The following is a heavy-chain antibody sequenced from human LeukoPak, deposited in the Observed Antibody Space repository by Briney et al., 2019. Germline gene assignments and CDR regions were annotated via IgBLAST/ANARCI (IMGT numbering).Heavy chain of an antibody. CDR2: IHNNGNT. J-gene: IGHJ4*02. CDR3: ARGSYFWENYYNGTDH. V-gene: IGHV4-31*03. D-gene: IGHD3-10*01. CDR1: GDSIRIAGYY. Sequence: SDTLSLTCTVSGDSIRIAGYYWTWVRLRRAKVVVWIGYIHNNGNTYYTPSLGSRVTMSLDMSQNQFSLNLISLTADDTAVYFCARGSYFWENYYNGTDHWGRGTLVIVSS.